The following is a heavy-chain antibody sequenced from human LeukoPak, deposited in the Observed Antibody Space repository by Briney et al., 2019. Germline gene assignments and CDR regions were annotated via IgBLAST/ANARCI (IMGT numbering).Heavy chain of an antibody. CDR3: ARGGADSDILTGYYRGGNWFDP. CDR1: GYTFTGYY. CDR2: INPNSGGT. V-gene: IGHV1-2*02. J-gene: IGHJ5*02. Sequence: ASVKVSCKASGYTFTGYYMHWVRQAPGQGLEWMGWINPNSGGTNYAQKVQGRGTMTTDTSTSTAYMELRSLRSDDTAVYYCARGGADSDILTGYYRGGNWFDPWGQGTLVTVSS. D-gene: IGHD3-9*01.